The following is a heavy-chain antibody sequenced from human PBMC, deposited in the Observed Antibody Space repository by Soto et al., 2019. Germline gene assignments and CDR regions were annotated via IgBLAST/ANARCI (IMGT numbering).Heavy chain of an antibody. Sequence: QVQLQESGPGLVKPSETLSLTCTVSGGSVTNHHLSWIRQPPGKGLEWMGYINYSGSTNYNPSLWTRVAMSVDTSHSQSSLKLSSVTAADTAGYYCATYSSGGGGRGYWGQGTLVTVSS. CDR2: INYSGST. J-gene: IGHJ4*02. CDR1: GGSVTNHH. V-gene: IGHV4-59*08. D-gene: IGHD3-22*01. CDR3: ATYSSGGGGRGY.